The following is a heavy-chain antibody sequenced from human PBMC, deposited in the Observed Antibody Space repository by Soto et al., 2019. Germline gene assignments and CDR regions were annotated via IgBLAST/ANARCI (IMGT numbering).Heavy chain of an antibody. J-gene: IGHJ3*02. Sequence: GGSLRLSCAASGFTFSSYSMNWVRQAPGKGLEWVSYISSSSTIYYADSVKGRFTISRDNAKNSLYLQMNSLRAEDTAVYYCARDRGGYCSGGSCLYDAFDIWGQGTMVTVSS. D-gene: IGHD2-15*01. CDR3: ARDRGGYCSGGSCLYDAFDI. CDR1: GFTFSSYS. CDR2: ISSSSTI. V-gene: IGHV3-48*01.